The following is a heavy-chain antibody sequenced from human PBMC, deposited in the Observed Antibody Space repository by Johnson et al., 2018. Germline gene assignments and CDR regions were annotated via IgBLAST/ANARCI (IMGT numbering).Heavy chain of an antibody. J-gene: IGHJ3*02. V-gene: IGHV4-4*02. CDR1: GASVSNGIW. CDR2: IYHSGRT. D-gene: IGHD3-22*01. Sequence: QVQLQESGPGLVKPSGTLSLTCAVSGASVSNGIWWSWVRQPPGKGLEWIGEIYHSGRTNYNPSPKSRVTISVDKSKNQFPLNLRSVTAADTAIYYCAKAGYYDLDIWGQGTMVTVSS. CDR3: AKAGYYDLDI.